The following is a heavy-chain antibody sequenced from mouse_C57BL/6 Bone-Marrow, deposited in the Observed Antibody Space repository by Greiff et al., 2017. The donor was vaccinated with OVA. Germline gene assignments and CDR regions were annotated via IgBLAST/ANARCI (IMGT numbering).Heavy chain of an antibody. V-gene: IGHV1-53*01. Sequence: VQLQQPGTELVKPGASVKLSCKASGYTFTSYWMHWVKQRPGQGLEWIGNINPSNGGTNYNEKFKSKATLTVDKSSSTAYMQLSSLTSEDSAVYYWARYGSSYWYFDVWGTGTTVTVSS. J-gene: IGHJ1*03. CDR3: ARYGSSYWYFDV. D-gene: IGHD1-1*01. CDR1: GYTFTSYW. CDR2: INPSNGGT.